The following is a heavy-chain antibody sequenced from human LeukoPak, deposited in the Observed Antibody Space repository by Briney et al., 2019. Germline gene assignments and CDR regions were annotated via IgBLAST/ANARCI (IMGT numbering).Heavy chain of an antibody. V-gene: IGHV4-59*08. D-gene: IGHD5-18*01. Sequence: SETLSLTCTVSGGSISSYYWSWIRQPPGKGLEWIGYIYYSGSTNYNPSLKSRVTISVDTSKNQFSLKLSSATAADTAVYCCARHEIQLWYFDYWGQGTLVTVSS. CDR3: ARHEIQLWYFDY. CDR2: IYYSGST. CDR1: GGSISSYY. J-gene: IGHJ4*02.